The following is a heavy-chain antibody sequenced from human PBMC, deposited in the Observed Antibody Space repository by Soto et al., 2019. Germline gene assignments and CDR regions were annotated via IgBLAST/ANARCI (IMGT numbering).Heavy chain of an antibody. CDR3: ARRKHYYDSSGYYSYYYGMDV. Sequence: GESLKISCKGSGHSFTSYWISWVRQMPGKGLERMGRIDPSDSYTNYSPSFQGHVTISADKSISTAYLQWSSLKASDTAMYYCARRKHYYDSSGYYSYYYGMDVWGQGTTVTVSS. CDR2: IDPSDSYT. V-gene: IGHV5-10-1*01. CDR1: GHSFTSYW. D-gene: IGHD3-22*01. J-gene: IGHJ6*02.